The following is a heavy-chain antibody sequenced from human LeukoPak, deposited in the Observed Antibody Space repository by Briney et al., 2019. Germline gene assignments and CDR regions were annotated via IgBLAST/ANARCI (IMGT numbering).Heavy chain of an antibody. D-gene: IGHD3-22*01. CDR3: AKRGVVIRVILVGFHKEAYYFDS. Sequence: GGSLRLSCAVSGITLSNYGMSWVRQAPGKGLEWVAGISDSGGRTKYADSVKGRFTISRDNSKNTLYLQMNSLRTEDTAVYFCAKRGVVIRVILVGFHKEAYYFDSWGQGALVTVSS. V-gene: IGHV3-23*01. CDR2: ISDSGGRT. J-gene: IGHJ4*02. CDR1: GITLSNYG.